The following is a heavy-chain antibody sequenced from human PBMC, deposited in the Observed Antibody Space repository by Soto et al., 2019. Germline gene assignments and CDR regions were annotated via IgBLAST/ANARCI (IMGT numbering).Heavy chain of an antibody. CDR3: ALEYGSGSYSQYFQH. J-gene: IGHJ1*01. CDR1: GFSLSTSGVG. Sequence: QITLKESGPTLVKPTQTLTLTCTFSGFSLSTSGVGVGWIRQPPGKALEWLALIYWNDDKRYSPSLKSRLTITKDTSKNQVVPTMTNMDPVDTATYYCALEYGSGSYSQYFQHWGQGTLVTVSS. D-gene: IGHD3-10*01. V-gene: IGHV2-5*01. CDR2: IYWNDDK.